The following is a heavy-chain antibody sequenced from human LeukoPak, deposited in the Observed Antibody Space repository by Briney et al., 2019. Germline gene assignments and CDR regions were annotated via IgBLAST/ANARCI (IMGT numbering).Heavy chain of an antibody. CDR3: AKDQQWLTDYFDY. J-gene: IGHJ4*02. CDR1: GFTFSSYA. V-gene: IGHV3-23*01. CDR2: ISGSGGST. D-gene: IGHD6-19*01. Sequence: GGSLRLSCADSGFTFSSYAMNWVRQAPGKGLEWVSAISGSGGSTYYADSVKGRFTISRDNSKNTLYLQMNSLRAEDTAVYYCAKDQQWLTDYFDYWGQGTLVTVSS.